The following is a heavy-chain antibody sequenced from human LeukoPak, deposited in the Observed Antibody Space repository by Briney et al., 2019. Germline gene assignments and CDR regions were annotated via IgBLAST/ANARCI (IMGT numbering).Heavy chain of an antibody. Sequence: PGGSLRLSCAASGFTFSSYWMSWVRQAPGKGLEWVANIKQDGSEKYYVDSVKGRFTISRDNAKNSLYLQMNSLRAEDTAVYYCARYYYGSRTSFDPWGQGTLVTVSS. J-gene: IGHJ5*02. CDR3: ARYYYGSRTSFDP. CDR1: GFTFSSYW. D-gene: IGHD3-10*01. CDR2: IKQDGSEK. V-gene: IGHV3-7*01.